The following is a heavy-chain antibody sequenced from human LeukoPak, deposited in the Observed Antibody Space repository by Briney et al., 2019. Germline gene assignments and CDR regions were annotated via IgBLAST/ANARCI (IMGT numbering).Heavy chain of an antibody. CDR2: IRSKANSYAT. V-gene: IGHV3-73*01. CDR3: TRRRRELPEFDY. Sequence: GGSLKLSCAASGFTFSGSAMHWVRQASGKGLEWVGRIRSKANSYATAYAASVKGRFTISRDDSKNTAYLQMNSLKTEDTAVYYCTRRRRELPEFDYWGQGTLVTVSS. J-gene: IGHJ4*02. CDR1: GFTFSGSA. D-gene: IGHD1-26*01.